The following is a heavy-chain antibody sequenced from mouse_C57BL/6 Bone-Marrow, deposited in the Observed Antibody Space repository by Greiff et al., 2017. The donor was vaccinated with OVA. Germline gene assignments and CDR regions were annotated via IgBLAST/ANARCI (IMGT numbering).Heavy chain of an antibody. CDR2: IYPGDGDT. D-gene: IGHD1-1*01. V-gene: IGHV1-80*01. Sequence: QVQLQQSGAELVKPGASVKISCKASGYAFSSYWMNWVKQRPGKGLEWIGQIYPGDGDTNYNGKFKGKATLTADKSSSTAYMQLSSLTSEDSAVYFCAREGKTYYGGSSPFAYWGQGTLVTVSA. CDR1: GYAFSSYW. CDR3: AREGKTYYGGSSPFAY. J-gene: IGHJ3*01.